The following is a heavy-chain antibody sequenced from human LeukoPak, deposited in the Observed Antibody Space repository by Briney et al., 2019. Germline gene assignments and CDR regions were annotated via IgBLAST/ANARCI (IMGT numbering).Heavy chain of an antibody. CDR2: ISSSSSYI. D-gene: IGHD1-7*01. J-gene: IGHJ4*02. CDR3: ARTELLYYFDY. V-gene: IGHV3-21*01. Sequence: GGSLRLSCAASGFTFSSYSMNWVRQAPGKGLEWVSSISSSSSYIYYADSVKGRFTISRDDAKNSLYLQMNSLRAEDTAVYYCARTELLYYFDYWGQGTLVTVSS. CDR1: GFTFSSYS.